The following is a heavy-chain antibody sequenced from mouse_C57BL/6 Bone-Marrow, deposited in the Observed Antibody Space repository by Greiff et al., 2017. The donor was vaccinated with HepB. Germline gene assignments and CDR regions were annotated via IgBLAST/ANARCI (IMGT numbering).Heavy chain of an antibody. D-gene: IGHD4-1*01. V-gene: IGHV5-4*03. CDR1: GFTFSSYA. J-gene: IGHJ2*01. CDR2: ISDGGSYT. Sequence: EVKLVESGGGLVKPGGSLKLSCAASGFTFSSYAMSWVRQTPEKRLEWVATISDGGSYTYYPDNVKGRFTISRDNAKNNLYLQMSHLKSEDTAMYYCASRELGANYFDYWGQGTTLTVSS. CDR3: ASRELGANYFDY.